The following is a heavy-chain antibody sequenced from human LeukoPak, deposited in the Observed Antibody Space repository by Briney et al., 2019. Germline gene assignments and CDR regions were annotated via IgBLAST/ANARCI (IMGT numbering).Heavy chain of an antibody. J-gene: IGHJ4*02. CDR2: ISSSGSTI. V-gene: IGHV3-11*01. CDR3: ARDKGPAAGSFVYFDY. Sequence: GGSPRLSCAASGFTLSDYYMSWIRQAPGKGLEWVSYISSSGSTIYYADSVKGRFTISRDNAKNSLYLQMNSLRAEDTAVYYCARDKGPAAGSFVYFDYWGQGTLVTVSS. D-gene: IGHD6-13*01. CDR1: GFTLSDYY.